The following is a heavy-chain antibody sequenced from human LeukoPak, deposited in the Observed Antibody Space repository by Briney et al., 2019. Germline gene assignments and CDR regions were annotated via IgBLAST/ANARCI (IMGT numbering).Heavy chain of an antibody. CDR1: GFSVSSNF. CDR3: ARDGYGNNYMDV. D-gene: IGHD1/OR15-1a*01. CDR2: IYSGGTT. V-gene: IGHV3-53*01. Sequence: GGSLRLSCAASGFSVSSNFMSWVRQAPGKGLEWVSVIYSGGTTYYADSVKGRFTISRDNSKYTLSLQMNNLRAEDTAVHYCARDGYGNNYMDVWGKGTTVTVSS. J-gene: IGHJ6*03.